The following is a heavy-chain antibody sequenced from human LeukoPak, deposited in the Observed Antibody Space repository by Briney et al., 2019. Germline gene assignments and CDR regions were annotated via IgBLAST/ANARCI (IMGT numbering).Heavy chain of an antibody. V-gene: IGHV3-74*01. CDR3: ARDYSSSPPAFDY. Sequence: PGGSLRLSCAASGFTVSSYWMHWVRQAPGKGLVWVSRINTDGSSTSYADSVKGRFTISRDNAKNTLYLQMNSLRAEDTAVYYCARDYSSSPPAFDYWGQGTLVTVSS. J-gene: IGHJ4*02. CDR2: INTDGSST. CDR1: GFTVSSYW. D-gene: IGHD6-6*01.